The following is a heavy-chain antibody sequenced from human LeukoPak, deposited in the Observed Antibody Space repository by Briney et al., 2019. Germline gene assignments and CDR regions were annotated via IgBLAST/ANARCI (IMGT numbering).Heavy chain of an antibody. D-gene: IGHD3-22*01. Sequence: SETLSLTCTVSGHSISSYYWSWLRQPAGKGLEWIGRIHTSGSTNYNPSLKSRVNMSVDTSKNQFSLKLSSVTAADTAVYYCARDTYYYDSSGYLSFDYWGQGTLVIVSS. CDR2: IHTSGST. J-gene: IGHJ4*02. CDR1: GHSISSYY. CDR3: ARDTYYYDSSGYLSFDY. V-gene: IGHV4-4*07.